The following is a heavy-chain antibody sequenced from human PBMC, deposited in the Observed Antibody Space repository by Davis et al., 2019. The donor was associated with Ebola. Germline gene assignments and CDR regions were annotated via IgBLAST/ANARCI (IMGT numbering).Heavy chain of an antibody. J-gene: IGHJ6*02. CDR2: IYYSGST. D-gene: IGHD3-16*01. Sequence: MPGGSLRLSCTVSGGSISSYYWSWIRQPPGKGLEWIGYIYYSGSTNYNPSLKSRVTISVDTSKNQFSLKLSSVTAADTAVYYCARDDYGDYNYGMDVWGQGTTVTVSS. CDR3: ARDDYGDYNYGMDV. V-gene: IGHV4-59*01. CDR1: GGSISSYY.